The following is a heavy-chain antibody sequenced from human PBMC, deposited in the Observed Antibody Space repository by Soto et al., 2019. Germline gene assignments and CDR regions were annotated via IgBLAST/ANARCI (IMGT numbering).Heavy chain of an antibody. J-gene: IGHJ3*01. CDR3: ARIIGYCRNNHCYWTFDV. D-gene: IGHD2-15*01. CDR2: FYPGDSTS. Sequence: GESLKISCKTSGYSFISYWVSWVRQLPVKGLEWMGTFYPGDSTSTYSPSFQGQVTISVDTSITTAYLQLNSLKASDTAMYYCARIIGYCRNNHCYWTFDVLGQRTMVTV. V-gene: IGHV5-51*01. CDR1: GYSFISYW.